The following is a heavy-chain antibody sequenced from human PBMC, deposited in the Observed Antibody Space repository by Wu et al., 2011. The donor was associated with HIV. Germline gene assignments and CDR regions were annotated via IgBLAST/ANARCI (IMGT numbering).Heavy chain of an antibody. D-gene: IGHD1-7*01. J-gene: IGHJ4*02. CDR3: AREELPVRKGFDY. CDR2: MNPNNGDT. Sequence: QVQLVQSGAELKKPGASVKVSCEASGYSFTDHHIHWVRQAPGQGLEWLGWMNPNNGDTVYAQKLQGRVTMTTDTSTSTVYMELRNLRSDDTAVYYCAREELPVRKGFDYWGQGTLVTVSP. V-gene: IGHV1-18*04. CDR1: GYSFTDHH.